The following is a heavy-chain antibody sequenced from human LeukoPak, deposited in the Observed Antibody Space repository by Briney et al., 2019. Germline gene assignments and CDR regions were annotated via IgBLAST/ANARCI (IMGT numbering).Heavy chain of an antibody. CDR3: AKGLKAVAGTNYFDY. Sequence: GGSLRLSCAASGFTFTTYALHWVRQAPGKGLEWVALISSDGTNKYYADSVKGRFTISRDNYQDTVFLQMNSLRAEDTAVYYCAKGLKAVAGTNYFDYWGQGTLVTVSS. CDR2: ISSDGTNK. CDR1: GFTFTTYA. D-gene: IGHD6-19*01. V-gene: IGHV3-30*04. J-gene: IGHJ4*02.